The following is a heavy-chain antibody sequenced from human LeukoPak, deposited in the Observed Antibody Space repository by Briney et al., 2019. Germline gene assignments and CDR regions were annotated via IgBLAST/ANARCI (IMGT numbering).Heavy chain of an antibody. CDR2: IYYSGST. J-gene: IGHJ4*02. D-gene: IGHD3-16*01. Sequence: SETLSLTCTVSGGSISSSSYYWGWIRQPPGKGLEWIGSIYYSGSTYYNPSLKSRVTISVDTSKNQFSLKLSSVTAADTAVYYCARVLSLAARPPVIDYWGQGTLVTVSS. CDR3: ARVLSLAARPPVIDY. V-gene: IGHV4-39*01. CDR1: GGSISSSSYY.